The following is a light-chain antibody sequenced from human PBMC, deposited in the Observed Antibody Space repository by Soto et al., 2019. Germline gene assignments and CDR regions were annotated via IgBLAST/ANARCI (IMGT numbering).Light chain of an antibody. CDR1: QSVSDN. J-gene: IGKJ4*01. V-gene: IGKV3D-15*01. Sequence: EIVMTQSPVTLSVSPGERATLSCRASQSVSDNLAWYQQKPGQAPRLLIYGASTRATGIPARFSGSGSGTEFTLTISSRQSEDFAVYYCQQYNNWPLTFGGGTKVEIK. CDR2: GAS. CDR3: QQYNNWPLT.